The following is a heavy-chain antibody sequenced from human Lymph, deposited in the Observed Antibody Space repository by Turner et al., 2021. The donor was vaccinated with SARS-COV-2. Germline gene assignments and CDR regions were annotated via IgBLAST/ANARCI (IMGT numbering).Heavy chain of an antibody. Sequence: QVQLVQSGAEVKKPGSSVKVTCKASGGTFSGSAITWVRQAPGQGLEWMGVIIPILAIANDAQKYQGRVTITADKSTSTAYMELSSLRSEDTAVYYCARDSPYCSSTSCYDPWGQGTLVTVSS. CDR3: ARDSPYCSSTSCYDP. V-gene: IGHV1-69*10. D-gene: IGHD2-2*01. J-gene: IGHJ5*02. CDR1: GGTFSGSA. CDR2: IIPILAIA.